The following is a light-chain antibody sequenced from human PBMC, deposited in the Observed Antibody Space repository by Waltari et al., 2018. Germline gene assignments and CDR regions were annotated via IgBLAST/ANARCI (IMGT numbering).Light chain of an antibody. J-gene: IGKJ4*01. V-gene: IGKV4-1*01. CDR3: QQYYSSPLT. Sequence: DIVMTQSPDSLAVSLGERATIICKSSHNLFYSSTNKNYFAWYQQKPGQPPKLLFYWASTRESGVPDRFSGSGSGTDFTLTISSLQAEDVAVYYCQQYYSSPLTFGGGTKVEIK. CDR1: HNLFYSSTNKNY. CDR2: WAS.